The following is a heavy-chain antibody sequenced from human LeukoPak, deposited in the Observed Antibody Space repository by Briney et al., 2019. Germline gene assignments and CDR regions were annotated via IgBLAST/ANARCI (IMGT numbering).Heavy chain of an antibody. Sequence: GGSLRLSCAASGFPFSSYTLHWVRQAPGKGLEWVSGISGFGDKTNYADSVRGRFTISRDSSKNTVYLQMNSLRVDDTAFYYCARGPYLQLDSGSFFDYWGQGTLGIVSS. CDR3: ARGPYLQLDSGSFFDY. CDR2: ISGFGDKT. J-gene: IGHJ4*02. V-gene: IGHV3-23*01. D-gene: IGHD1-26*01. CDR1: GFPFSSYT.